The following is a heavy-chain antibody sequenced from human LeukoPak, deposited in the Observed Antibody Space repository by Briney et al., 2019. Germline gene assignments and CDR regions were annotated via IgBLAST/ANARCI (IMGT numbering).Heavy chain of an antibody. CDR1: GYTFTGYY. CDR3: ARSDRWLQPVDY. CDR2: INPNSGDT. V-gene: IGHV1-2*02. Sequence: ASVMVSCKASGYTFTGYYIHWVRQAPGQGLEWMGWINPNSGDTNYAQQFQGRVTMTRDTSISTAYMELSRLRSNDTAVFYCARSDRWLQPVDYWGQGTLVTVSS. D-gene: IGHD5-24*01. J-gene: IGHJ4*02.